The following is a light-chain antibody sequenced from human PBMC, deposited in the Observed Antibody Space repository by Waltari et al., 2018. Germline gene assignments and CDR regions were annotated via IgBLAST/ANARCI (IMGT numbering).Light chain of an antibody. CDR1: SRDIGAYNH. V-gene: IGLV2-14*03. CDR2: GVS. Sequence: QSALTQPAAVSASPGQSITISCTGTSRDIGAYNHVSWYQQHSGKAPKLLIFGVSDRPSGFSNRFSASKSSNTASLTISGLQAEDEADYYCASFTNTNTWVFGGGTKVTVL. J-gene: IGLJ3*02. CDR3: ASFTNTNTWV.